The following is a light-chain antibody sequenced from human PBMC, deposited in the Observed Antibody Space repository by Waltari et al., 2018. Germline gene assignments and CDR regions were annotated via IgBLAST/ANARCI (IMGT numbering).Light chain of an antibody. CDR3: LQYNNWPPYT. Sequence: DIVLTQSPATLSLSPGERATLSCRASQSVSSNLAWYQQKPGQAPRLLIYGASTRASGISARFSGSGSGTEFTLTISSLQSEDFAVYYCLQYNNWPPYTFGQGTKLEI. CDR2: GAS. V-gene: IGKV3-15*01. CDR1: QSVSSN. J-gene: IGKJ2*01.